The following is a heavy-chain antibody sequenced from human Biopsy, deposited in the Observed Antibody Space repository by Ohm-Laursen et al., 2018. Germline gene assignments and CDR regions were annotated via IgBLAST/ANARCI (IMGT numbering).Heavy chain of an antibody. Sequence: SLRLSCAASGFTFSSYGMHWVRQAPGKGLEWLSTISGSGATPYYADSVKGRFTISRDASKNTLYLLMNSLRAEDTAMYYCAKGGYCTTTSCYMDVDYWGQGTLVTVSS. CDR3: AKGGYCTTTSCYMDVDY. J-gene: IGHJ4*02. CDR1: GFTFSSYG. D-gene: IGHD2-2*02. V-gene: IGHV3-23*01. CDR2: ISGSGATP.